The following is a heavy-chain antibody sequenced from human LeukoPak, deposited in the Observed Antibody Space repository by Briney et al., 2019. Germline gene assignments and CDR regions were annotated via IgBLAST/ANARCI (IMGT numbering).Heavy chain of an antibody. Sequence: SQTLSLTCTVSGGSISSGGYYWSWIRQHPGKGLEWIGYIYYSGSTYYNPSLKSRVTISVDTSKNQFSLKLSSVTAADTAVYYCARGIVVVPAAIGVLNLWFDPWGQETLVTVSS. CDR1: GGSISSGGYY. D-gene: IGHD2-2*02. V-gene: IGHV4-31*03. J-gene: IGHJ5*02. CDR3: ARGIVVVPAAIGVLNLWFDP. CDR2: IYYSGST.